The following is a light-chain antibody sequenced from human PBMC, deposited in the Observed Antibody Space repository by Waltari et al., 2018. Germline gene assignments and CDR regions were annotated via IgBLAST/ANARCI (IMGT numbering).Light chain of an antibody. CDR3: QTTDSSGAWA. V-gene: IGLV3-25*03. Sequence: SHELTQPPSVSVSPGQTARITCSGDALSRQYAYWYQQKAGQAPVAVICKDSERPSGIPERFSGSTSGTTVTLTMSGVQAEDEADYYCQTTDSSGAWAFGGGTKLTVL. CDR2: KDS. J-gene: IGLJ3*02. CDR1: ALSRQY.